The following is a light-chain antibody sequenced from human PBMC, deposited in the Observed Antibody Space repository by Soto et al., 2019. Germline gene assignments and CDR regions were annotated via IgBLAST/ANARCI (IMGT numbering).Light chain of an antibody. V-gene: IGKV1-5*01. CDR2: AAS. J-gene: IGKJ2*01. CDR1: QSIGYW. Sequence: DIQMTQSPSRLSASVGDRVTITCRASQSIGYWLAWYQQKPGKAPNLLIYAASTLETGVPSRFSGSGYGTEFTLTIASLQPDDSASYYCQHYDTFPHTFGQGTKLEIK. CDR3: QHYDTFPHT.